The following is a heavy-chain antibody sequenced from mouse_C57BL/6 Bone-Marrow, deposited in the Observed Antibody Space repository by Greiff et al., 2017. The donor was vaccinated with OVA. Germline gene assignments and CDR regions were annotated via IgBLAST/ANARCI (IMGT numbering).Heavy chain of an antibody. J-gene: IGHJ4*01. V-gene: IGHV1-69*01. Sequence: QVQLKQPGAELVMPGASVKLSCKASGYAFTSYWMHWVKQRPGQGLEWIGEIDPSDSYTNYNQKFKGKSTLTVDKSSSTAYMQLSSLTSEDSAVYYCARELFYAMDDWGQGTSVTVSS. CDR2: IDPSDSYT. CDR3: ARELFYAMDD. CDR1: GYAFTSYW.